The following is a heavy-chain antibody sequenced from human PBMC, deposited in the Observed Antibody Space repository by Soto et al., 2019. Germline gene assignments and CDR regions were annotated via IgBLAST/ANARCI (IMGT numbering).Heavy chain of an antibody. V-gene: IGHV4-31*03. CDR3: ASGDIAAAGSWVYFDY. CDR1: GGSISSGGYY. J-gene: IGHJ4*02. D-gene: IGHD6-13*01. CDR2: IYYSGST. Sequence: QVQLQESGPGLVKPSQTLSLTCTVSGGSISSGGYYWSWIRQHPGKGLEWIGYIYYSGSTYYNPSLKSRVTIAVDTSKKQFSLKLSSVTAADTAVYYCASGDIAAAGSWVYFDYWGQGTLVTVSS.